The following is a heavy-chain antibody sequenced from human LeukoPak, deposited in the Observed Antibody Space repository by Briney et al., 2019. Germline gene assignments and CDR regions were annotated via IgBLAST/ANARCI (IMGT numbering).Heavy chain of an antibody. Sequence: PGGSLRLSCAASGFTFSDYYMSWIRQAPGKGLEWIGYISGGGSTMYYADSVEGRFTISRDNAKNSLYLQMNSLRAEDTAVYYCARGRLLFDLWGRGTLVTVSS. CDR3: ARGRLLFDL. CDR2: ISGGGSTM. CDR1: GFTFSDYY. V-gene: IGHV3-11*01. J-gene: IGHJ2*01.